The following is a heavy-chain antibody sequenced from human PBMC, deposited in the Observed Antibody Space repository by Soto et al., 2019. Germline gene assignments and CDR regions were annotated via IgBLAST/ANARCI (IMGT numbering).Heavy chain of an antibody. CDR3: ARQENGDYYWYFDL. CDR2: INHIFGTA. V-gene: IGHV1-69*12. Sequence: QVQLVQSGAEVKKPGSSVKVSCKASGGTFSSYAISWVRQAPGQGLEWMGGINHIFGTANYAQKFQGRVTVTADESTSTAYMELSSLRSENTAVYYGARQENGDYYWYFDLCGRGTLVTVSS. CDR1: GGTFSSYA. D-gene: IGHD4-17*01. J-gene: IGHJ2*01.